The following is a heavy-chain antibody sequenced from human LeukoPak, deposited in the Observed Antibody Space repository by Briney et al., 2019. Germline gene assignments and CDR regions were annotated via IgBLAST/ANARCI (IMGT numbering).Heavy chain of an antibody. Sequence: PSETLSLTCAVYGGSFSGYHWGWIRQPPGKGLEWIGEMNHSGGANHNPSLKSRVAISVDTSKNQFSLKLTSVTAADTAVYFCARGLQRMAQTRSDYFDSWGQGTLVTVSS. CDR1: GGSFSGYH. CDR2: MNHSGGA. CDR3: ARGLQRMAQTRSDYFDS. V-gene: IGHV4-34*01. D-gene: IGHD6-25*01. J-gene: IGHJ4*02.